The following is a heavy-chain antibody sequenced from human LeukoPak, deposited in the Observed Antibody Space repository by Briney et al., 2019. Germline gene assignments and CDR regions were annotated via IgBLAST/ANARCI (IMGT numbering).Heavy chain of an antibody. CDR2: ISYDGSNK. D-gene: IGHD3-10*01. CDR1: GFTFSSYG. Sequence: GGALRLSCAASGFTFSSYGMHWVRQAPGKGLERVALISYDGSNKYYADSVKGRFTISRDNSKNTLYLQMNILRAEDTAVYYCAKIGGEERFGELISDYWGQGPLVSVSS. J-gene: IGHJ4*02. V-gene: IGHV3-30*18. CDR3: AKIGGEERFGELISDY.